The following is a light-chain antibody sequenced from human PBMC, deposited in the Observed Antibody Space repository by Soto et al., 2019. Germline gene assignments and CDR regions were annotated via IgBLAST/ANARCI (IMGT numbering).Light chain of an antibody. CDR3: SSFRSSSTSYV. Sequence: SWLTQPASVSGSPGQSFTLSRPGTSSDIGDSNYVSWYQQHPGKAPKLVIYDVSNRPSGVSNRFSGSKSANTASLTISGLQAEDEADYYCSSFRSSSTSYVFGTGTKVTVL. J-gene: IGLJ1*01. CDR2: DVS. V-gene: IGLV2-14*03. CDR1: SSDIGDSNY.